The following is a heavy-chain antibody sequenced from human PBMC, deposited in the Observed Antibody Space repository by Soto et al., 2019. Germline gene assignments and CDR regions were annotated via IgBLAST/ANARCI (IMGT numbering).Heavy chain of an antibody. CDR3: VKEKLYSNYEYYFDY. Sequence: PGGSLRLSCAAFGFSFRNYAMHWVRRAPGKGLEWVSGISWHSGTIGYADSVRGRFTISRDNAKNSLYLQMNSLRPEDTALYFCVKEKLYSNYEYYFDYWGQGTLVTVSS. D-gene: IGHD4-4*01. CDR2: ISWHSGTI. CDR1: GFSFRNYA. V-gene: IGHV3-9*01. J-gene: IGHJ4*02.